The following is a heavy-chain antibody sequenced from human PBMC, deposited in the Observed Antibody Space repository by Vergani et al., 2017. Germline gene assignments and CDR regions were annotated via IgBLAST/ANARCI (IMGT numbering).Heavy chain of an antibody. Sequence: EVQLVESGGGLVKPGGSLRLSCAASGFTFSSYSMNWVRQAPGKGLEWVSSISSSSSYIYYADSVKGRFTISRDNAKNSLYLQMNSLRDEDTAVYYCARVVGTGYYYYYMDVWGKGTTVTVSS. CDR1: GFTFSSYS. V-gene: IGHV3-21*01. J-gene: IGHJ6*03. CDR3: ARVVGTGYYYYYMDV. CDR2: ISSSSSYI. D-gene: IGHD6-19*01.